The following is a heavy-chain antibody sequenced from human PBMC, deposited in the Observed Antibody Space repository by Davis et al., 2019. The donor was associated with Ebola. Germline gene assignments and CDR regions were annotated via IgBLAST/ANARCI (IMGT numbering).Heavy chain of an antibody. J-gene: IGHJ4*02. Sequence: GGSLRLSCSASGFTFSNYAMHWVRQAPGKGLEHVSGIRSNGGSTNYADSVRGRFTISRDNSKNTLFLQMSSLRTEDTAVYYCVKAQATVTIILAYWGQGTLVTVSS. CDR2: IRSNGGST. V-gene: IGHV3-64D*06. CDR1: GFTFSNYA. CDR3: VKAQATVTIILAY. D-gene: IGHD4-17*01.